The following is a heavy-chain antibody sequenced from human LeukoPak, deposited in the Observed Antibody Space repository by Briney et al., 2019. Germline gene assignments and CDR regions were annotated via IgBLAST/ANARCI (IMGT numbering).Heavy chain of an antibody. CDR2: INPNSGGT. D-gene: IGHD3-16*01. CDR3: APTAEAYTSWWKV. CDR1: GYTFTGYY. Sequence: GASVKVSCKASGYTFTGYYMHWVRQAPGQGLEWMGWINPNSGGTNYAQKFQGRVTMTRDTSISTAYLEVRSLTSDDTAVYYCAPTAEAYTSWWKVWGQGTLVTVSS. V-gene: IGHV1-2*02. J-gene: IGHJ4*02.